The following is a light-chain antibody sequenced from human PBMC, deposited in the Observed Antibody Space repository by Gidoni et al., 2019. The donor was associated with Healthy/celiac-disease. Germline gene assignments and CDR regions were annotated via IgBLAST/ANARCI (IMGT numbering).Light chain of an antibody. CDR2: AAS. Sequence: DIQMTQSPSSLSASVEYRVTITCRASQSISSYLNWYQQKPGKAPKLLIYAASSLKSGVPSRFSGSGSGTAFTLTISSLQPEDFATYYCQQRYSTPLTFGEGTKVEIK. CDR3: QQRYSTPLT. CDR1: QSISSY. V-gene: IGKV1-39*01. J-gene: IGKJ4*01.